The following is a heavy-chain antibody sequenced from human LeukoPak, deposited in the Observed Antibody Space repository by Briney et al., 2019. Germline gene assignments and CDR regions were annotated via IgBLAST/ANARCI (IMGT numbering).Heavy chain of an antibody. CDR1: GFTFSSYA. CDR3: ANPPGYYYYMDV. D-gene: IGHD1-14*01. CDR2: ISGSGGST. Sequence: GGSLRLSCAASGFTFSSYAMSWVRQASGKGLEWVSAISGSGGSTYYADSVKGRFTISRDNSKNTLYLQMNSLRAEDTAVYYCANPPGYYYYMDVWGKGTTVTVSS. V-gene: IGHV3-23*01. J-gene: IGHJ6*03.